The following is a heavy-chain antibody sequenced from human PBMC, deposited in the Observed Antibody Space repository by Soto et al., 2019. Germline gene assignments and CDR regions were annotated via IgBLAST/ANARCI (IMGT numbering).Heavy chain of an antibody. CDR2: IGGSGSST. Sequence: GGSLRLSCAASGFTFSSYAMSWVRQAPGKGLEWVSGIGGSGSSTFYADSVKGRFAISRDNSKNTLYLQMNSLRAEDTAVYHCAKDGQLVRAFDYWGQGTLVTVSS. CDR3: AKDGQLVRAFDY. CDR1: GFTFSSYA. J-gene: IGHJ4*02. D-gene: IGHD6-6*01. V-gene: IGHV3-23*01.